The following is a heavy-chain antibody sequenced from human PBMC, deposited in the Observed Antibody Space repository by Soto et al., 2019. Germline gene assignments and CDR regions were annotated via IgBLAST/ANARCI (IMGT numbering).Heavy chain of an antibody. J-gene: IGHJ4*02. D-gene: IGHD4-17*01. CDR3: ARGRNYGDYVDY. V-gene: IGHV3-53*01. Sequence: GGSLRLSCAASGFTVSSNYMSWVRQAPGKGLEWVSVIYSGGSTYYADSVKGRFTISRDNSMNTLYLQMNSLSAEDTAVYYCARGRNYGDYVDYWGQGTLVTVSS. CDR2: IYSGGST. CDR1: GFTVSSNY.